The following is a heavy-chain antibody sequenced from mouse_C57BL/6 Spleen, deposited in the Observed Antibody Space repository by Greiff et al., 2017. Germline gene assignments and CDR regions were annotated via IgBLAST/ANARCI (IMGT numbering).Heavy chain of an antibody. CDR2: IDPSDSYT. Sequence: QVQLQQPGAELVRPGTSVNLSCKASGYTFTSYWMHWVKQRPGQGLEWIGVIDPSDSYTNYNQKFKGKATLTVDTSSSTAYMQLSSLTSEDSAVYYCARRPIFTTVVATRWYFDVWGTGTTVTVSS. CDR3: ARRPIFTTVVATRWYFDV. J-gene: IGHJ1*03. V-gene: IGHV1-59*01. CDR1: GYTFTSYW. D-gene: IGHD1-1*01.